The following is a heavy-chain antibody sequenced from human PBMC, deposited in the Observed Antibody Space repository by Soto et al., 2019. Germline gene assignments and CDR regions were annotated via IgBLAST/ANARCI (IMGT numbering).Heavy chain of an antibody. CDR1: GYGFTSCA. D-gene: IGHD2-2*01. V-gene: IGHV1-3*01. CDR2: INAGNGNT. CDR3: ASGYQLPTTDYYYGMDV. J-gene: IGHJ6*02. Sequence: GVSVTVCWKAAGYGFTSCARQCVRPAPDTRLEWIAWINAGNGNTKYSQKFQGRVTITRDTSASTAYMELSRLRSEDTAVYYWASGYQLPTTDYYYGMDVWVQGTTVTGSS.